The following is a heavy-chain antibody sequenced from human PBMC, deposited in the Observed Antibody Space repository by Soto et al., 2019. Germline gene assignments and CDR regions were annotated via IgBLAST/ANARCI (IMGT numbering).Heavy chain of an antibody. CDR1: GGSISSSSYY. CDR3: ARPWSLSGKYRPRWFDP. Sequence: SETLSLTCTVSGGSISSSSYYWGWIRQPPGKGLEWIGSIYYSGSTYYNPSLKSRVTISVDTSKNQFSLKLSSVTAADTAVYYCARPWSLSGKYRPRWFDPWGQGTLVTVSS. J-gene: IGHJ5*02. V-gene: IGHV4-39*01. CDR2: IYYSGST. D-gene: IGHD3-3*01.